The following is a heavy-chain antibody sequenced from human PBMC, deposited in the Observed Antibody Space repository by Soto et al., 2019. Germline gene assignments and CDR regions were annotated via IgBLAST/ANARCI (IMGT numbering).Heavy chain of an antibody. D-gene: IGHD1-1*01. Sequence: GGSLRLSCAASGFTFSSYAMSWVRQAPGNGLEWVSAISGSGGSTYYADSVKGRFTISRDNSKNTLYWQMNSLRAEDTAVYYCAKENWNPRVVWFDPWGQGTLVTVSS. CDR3: AKENWNPRVVWFDP. V-gene: IGHV3-23*01. CDR1: GFTFSSYA. J-gene: IGHJ5*02. CDR2: ISGSGGST.